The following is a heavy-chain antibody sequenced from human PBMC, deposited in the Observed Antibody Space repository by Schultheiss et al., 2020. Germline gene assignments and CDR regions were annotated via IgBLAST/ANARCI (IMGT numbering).Heavy chain of an antibody. CDR1: GYTFTSYG. J-gene: IGHJ3*02. CDR3: AREHSSSSDAFDI. D-gene: IGHD6-13*01. CDR2: ISAYNGNT. Sequence: ASVKVSCKASGYTFTSYGISWVRQAPGQGLEWMGWISAYNGNTNYAQKFQGRVTITADKSTSTAYMELSSLRSEDTAVYYCAREHSSSSDAFDIWGQGTMVTVSS. V-gene: IGHV1-18*04.